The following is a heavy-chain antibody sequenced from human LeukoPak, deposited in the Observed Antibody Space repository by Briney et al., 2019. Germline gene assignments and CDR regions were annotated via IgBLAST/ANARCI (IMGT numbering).Heavy chain of an antibody. V-gene: IGHV3-66*02. CDR2: IYSGGST. CDR3: ARGIHYYDSSGSAAFDY. Sequence: GGSLRLSCAASGFTVSSNYMSGVRQAPGKGLEWVSVIYSGGSTYYADSVKGRFTISRDNSKNTLYLQMNSLRAEDTAVYYCARGIHYYDSSGSAAFDYWGQGNLVTVSS. J-gene: IGHJ4*02. CDR1: GFTVSSNY. D-gene: IGHD3-22*01.